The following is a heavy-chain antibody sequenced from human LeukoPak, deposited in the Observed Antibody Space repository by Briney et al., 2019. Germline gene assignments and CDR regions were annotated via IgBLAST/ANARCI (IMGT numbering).Heavy chain of an antibody. Sequence: SSETLSLTCTVSGGSISSYYWSWIRQPAGKGLEWIGRIYTSGSTNYNPSLKSRVTMSVDTSKNQFSLKLSSVTAADTAVYYCARTSRDGYNRDYYFDYWGQGTLVTVSS. J-gene: IGHJ4*02. D-gene: IGHD5-24*01. CDR1: GGSISSYY. V-gene: IGHV4-4*07. CDR2: IYTSGST. CDR3: ARTSRDGYNRDYYFDY.